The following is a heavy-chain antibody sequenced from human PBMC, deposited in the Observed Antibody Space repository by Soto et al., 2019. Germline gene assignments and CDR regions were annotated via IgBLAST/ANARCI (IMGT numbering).Heavy chain of an antibody. Sequence: PGGSLRLSCAASGFPFSSYVMSWVRQAPGKGLEWVSGISGGGSNTFYADSVGGRFTISRDNSKNTLLLQMNSLGAEDTAVYYCAKDSNKYSSSLRGRYFDYWGQGIGVTVSS. CDR2: ISGGGSNT. CDR3: AKDSNKYSSSLRGRYFDY. CDR1: GFPFSSYV. J-gene: IGHJ4*02. V-gene: IGHV3-23*01. D-gene: IGHD4-4*01.